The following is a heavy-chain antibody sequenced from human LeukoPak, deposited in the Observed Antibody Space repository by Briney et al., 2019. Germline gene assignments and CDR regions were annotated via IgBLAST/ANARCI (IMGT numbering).Heavy chain of an antibody. CDR2: IFESGNT. CDR3: VRGRRPNFEWLPPDY. CDR1: SGSMSSGDYY. V-gene: IGHV4-30-4*01. J-gene: IGHJ4*02. D-gene: IGHD3-9*01. Sequence: PSETLALTCTVSSGSMSSGDYYWSWICQPPGKGLKWIGYIFESGNTYYNPSLGSRVSISMDTSENQFSLNLRSVTAADTAVYYCVRGRRPNFEWLPPDYWGQGILVTVSS.